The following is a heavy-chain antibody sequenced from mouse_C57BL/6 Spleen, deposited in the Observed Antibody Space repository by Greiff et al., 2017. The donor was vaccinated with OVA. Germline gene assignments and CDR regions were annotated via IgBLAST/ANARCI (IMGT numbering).Heavy chain of an antibody. D-gene: IGHD2-4*01. V-gene: IGHV5-16*01. CDR3: ARKNDYGEGALDY. CDR1: GFTFSDYY. CDR2: INHDGSST. J-gene: IGHJ2*01. Sequence: EVMLVESEGGLVQPGSSMKLSCTASGFTFSDYYMAWVRQVPEKGLEWVADINHDGSSTNYLDSLKSSFIISRDNTENNLYLQLSSLKSEDTATDYCARKNDYGEGALDYWGQGTTLTVSS.